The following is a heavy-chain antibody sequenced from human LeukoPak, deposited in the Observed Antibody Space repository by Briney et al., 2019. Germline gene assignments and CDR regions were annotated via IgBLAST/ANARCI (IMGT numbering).Heavy chain of an antibody. Sequence: KTGGSLRLSCAASGFTFSNAWMSWVRQAPGKGLEWVGRIKSKTDGGTTDYAAPVKGRFTISRDDSKNTLYLQMNSLKTEDTAVYYCTTDRYSSGWWYYYYMDVWGKGTTVTVSS. V-gene: IGHV3-15*01. D-gene: IGHD6-19*01. CDR1: GFTFSNAW. J-gene: IGHJ6*03. CDR2: IKSKTDGGTT. CDR3: TTDRYSSGWWYYYYMDV.